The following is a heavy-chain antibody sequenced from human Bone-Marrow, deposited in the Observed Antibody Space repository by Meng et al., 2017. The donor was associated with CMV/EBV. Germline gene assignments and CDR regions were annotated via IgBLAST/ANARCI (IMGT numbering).Heavy chain of an antibody. V-gene: IGHV3-74*01. D-gene: IGHD2-2*02. J-gene: IGHJ6*02. CDR2: INSDGSST. CDR1: GFTFSSYW. Sequence: GESLKISCAASGFTFSSYWMHWVRQAPGKGLVWVSRINSDGSSTSYADSVKGRFTISRDNAKNTLYLQMNSLRAEDTAVYYCARDVYCSSTSCYMKGSFYYYYGRDVWGQGTTVTVSS. CDR3: ARDVYCSSTSCYMKGSFYYYYGRDV.